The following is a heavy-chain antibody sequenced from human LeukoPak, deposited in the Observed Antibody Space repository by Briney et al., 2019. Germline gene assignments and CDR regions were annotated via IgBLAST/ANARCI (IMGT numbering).Heavy chain of an antibody. CDR3: ARVGGSYRLYYYFDY. Sequence: SETLSVTCTVPGGSISCSRSYWGWISQPPGKGLEWLGSLYYSGSTYSNPSLKSRVTISVDTSKKQFSLTLSSVTAADTAVYYCARVGGSYRLYYYFDYWGQGTLVTVSS. CDR1: GGSISCSRSY. CDR2: LYYSGST. V-gene: IGHV4-39*07. J-gene: IGHJ4*02. D-gene: IGHD1-26*01.